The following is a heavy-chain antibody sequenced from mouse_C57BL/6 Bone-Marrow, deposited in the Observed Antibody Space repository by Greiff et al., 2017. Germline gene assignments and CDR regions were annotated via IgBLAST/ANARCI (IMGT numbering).Heavy chain of an antibody. CDR3: ARQEIYYDYEGFAY. Sequence: EVKVVESGGGLVQPGGSLKLSCAASGFTFSDYYMYWVRQTPEKRLEWVAYISNGGGSTYYPDTVKGRFTISRDNAKNTLYLQMSRLKSEDTAMYYCARQEIYYDYEGFAYWGQGTLVTVSA. D-gene: IGHD2-4*01. V-gene: IGHV5-12*01. CDR2: ISNGGGST. J-gene: IGHJ3*01. CDR1: GFTFSDYY.